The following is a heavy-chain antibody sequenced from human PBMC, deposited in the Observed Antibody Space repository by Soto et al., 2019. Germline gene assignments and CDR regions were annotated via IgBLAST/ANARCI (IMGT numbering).Heavy chain of an antibody. J-gene: IGHJ6*02. CDR1: GFTFSSYA. V-gene: IGHV3-30-3*01. D-gene: IGHD6-13*01. CDR3: ARRHGSSWPRRLHGEYYGMDV. CDR2: ISYDGSNK. Sequence: GGSLRLSCAASGFTFSSYAMHWVRQAPGKGLEWVAVISYDGSNKYYADSGKGRFTISRDNSKNTLYLQMNSLRAEDTAVYYCARRHGSSWPRRLHGEYYGMDVWGQGTTVTVSS.